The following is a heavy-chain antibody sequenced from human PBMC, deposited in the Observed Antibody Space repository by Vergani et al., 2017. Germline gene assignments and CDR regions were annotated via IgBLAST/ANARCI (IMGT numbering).Heavy chain of an antibody. J-gene: IGHJ4*02. V-gene: IGHV3-23*01. CDR2: MNGHGDRT. CDR3: AREERSNTSPFVGD. Sequence: EVHLLESGGGQVEAGGSLRLSCVASGFTFSNSAMSWVRQTSGKGLEWVSAMNGHGDRTDYADSVKGRFTISRDNSKNTVYLQMNSLKAEDRATYYCAREERSNTSPFVGDWGQGTGVTV. D-gene: IGHD2/OR15-2a*01. CDR1: GFTFSNSA.